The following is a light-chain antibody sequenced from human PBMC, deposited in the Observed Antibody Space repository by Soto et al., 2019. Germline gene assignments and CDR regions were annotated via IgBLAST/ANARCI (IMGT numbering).Light chain of an antibody. J-gene: IGKJ1*01. V-gene: IGKV3-15*01. CDR1: QSVNSN. CDR3: QPFNTWPRWT. CDR2: GAS. Sequence: VVMTQTQATLSVSPGERSTLSCRASQSVNSNLAWYQQKPGQAPRLLIYGASTRAAGIPDRFSGSGSGTEFTLTISGLQSDDFAVYYCQPFNTWPRWTFGQGTKVDIK.